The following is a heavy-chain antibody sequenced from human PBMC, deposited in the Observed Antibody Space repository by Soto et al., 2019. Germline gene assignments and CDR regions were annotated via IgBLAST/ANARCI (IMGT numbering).Heavy chain of an antibody. CDR2: VYYTGSA. Sequence: PSEILSLTCSVSGDSISTHYWTWIRQPPGKGLEWIAYVYYTGSATYNPSLKSRVTISVDNAKNSLHLQMNNLRGEDTAVYYCATGGYNYGSDFWGQGTLVNVSS. D-gene: IGHD5-18*01. CDR3: ATGGYNYGSDF. V-gene: IGHV4-59*11. CDR1: GDSISTHY. J-gene: IGHJ4*02.